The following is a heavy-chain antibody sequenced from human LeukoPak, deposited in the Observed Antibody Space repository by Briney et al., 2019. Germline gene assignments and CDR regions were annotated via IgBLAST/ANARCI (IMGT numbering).Heavy chain of an antibody. J-gene: IGHJ4*02. CDR1: GYTLTELS. D-gene: IGHD3-22*01. CDR3: ATTPRYYYESSGLNYFDY. V-gene: IGHV1-24*01. CDR2: FDPEDGET. Sequence: ASVKVSCKVSGYTLTELSMHWVRQAPGKGLEWMGGFDPEDGETIYAQKFQGRVTMTEDTSTDTAYMELSSLRSEDTAVYYCATTPRYYYESSGLNYFDYWGQGTLVTVSS.